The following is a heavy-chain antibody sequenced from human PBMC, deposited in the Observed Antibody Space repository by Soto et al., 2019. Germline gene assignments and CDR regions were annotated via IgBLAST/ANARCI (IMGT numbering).Heavy chain of an antibody. CDR2: IYNSGIT. CDR3: ARGVTVFGLVSRFWFDP. CDR1: GGSISSSSYS. J-gene: IGHJ5*02. D-gene: IGHD3-3*01. V-gene: IGHV4-30-4*01. Sequence: LSLTCTVSGGSISSSSYSWSWVRQSPGKGLEWIGHIYNSGITYYNPSLKSRVVISIDTSRNQFSLRLNSLTAADRAVYFCARGVTVFGLVSRFWFDPWGQGTVVTVSS.